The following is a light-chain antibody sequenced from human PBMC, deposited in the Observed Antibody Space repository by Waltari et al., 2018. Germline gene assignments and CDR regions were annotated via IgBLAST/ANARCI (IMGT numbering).Light chain of an antibody. V-gene: IGLV2-23*01. CDR2: EAT. J-gene: IGLJ2*01. CDR1: RSDIGAYTF. CDR3: CSYVGGSRVL. Sequence: QSVLTQPASVSGSPAQSITISCPGTRSDIGAYTFASWFQQLPAQAPRLLISEATKRPSGVSYRFSGSKSGNTASLSISDLQAEDEADYYCCSYVGGSRVLFGGGTKLTV.